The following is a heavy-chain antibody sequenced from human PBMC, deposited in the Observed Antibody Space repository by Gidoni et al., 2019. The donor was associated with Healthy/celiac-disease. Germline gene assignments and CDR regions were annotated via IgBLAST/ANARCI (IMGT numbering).Heavy chain of an antibody. V-gene: IGHV3-74*01. J-gene: IGHJ4*02. D-gene: IGHD1-26*01. CDR1: VFTFSSYW. CDR3: ARGRYIVGAALDY. Sequence: EVQLVESGGVLVQSGGSLGRPCAASVFTFSSYWLPWVRQSPGKGLVWVSRINSDGSSTSYADSVKGRFTISRDNAKNTLYLQMNSLRAEDTAVYYCARGRYIVGAALDYWGQGTLVTVSS. CDR2: INSDGSST.